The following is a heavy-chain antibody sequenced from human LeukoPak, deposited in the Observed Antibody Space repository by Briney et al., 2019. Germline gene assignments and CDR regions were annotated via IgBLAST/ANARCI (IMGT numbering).Heavy chain of an antibody. J-gene: IGHJ4*02. CDR1: GASISSFY. Sequence: KPSETLSLTCTVSGASISSFYWSWIRQPAGKGLEWIGRIYISGSTNYNPSLKSRVTMSLDTTKNQFSLKLTSVTAADTAVYYCARGPESSGYYTFDLWGQGTLVTVSS. CDR2: IYISGST. CDR3: ARGPESSGYYTFDL. V-gene: IGHV4-4*07. D-gene: IGHD3-22*01.